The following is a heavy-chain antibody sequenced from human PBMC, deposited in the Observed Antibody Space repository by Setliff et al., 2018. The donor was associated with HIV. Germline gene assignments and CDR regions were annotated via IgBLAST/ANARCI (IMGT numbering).Heavy chain of an antibody. J-gene: IGHJ4*02. D-gene: IGHD3-3*01. CDR2: IYASGKT. V-gene: IGHV4-38-2*01. Sequence: SETLSLTCVVSDYSINSGYYWGWIRQPPGKGLEWIGRIYASGKTTFNPSLKSRVRMSVDTSKNQFSLKLTSVTASDTAVYYCARGNNDLESFDYWGQGALVTVS. CDR3: ARGNNDLESFDY. CDR1: DYSINSGYY.